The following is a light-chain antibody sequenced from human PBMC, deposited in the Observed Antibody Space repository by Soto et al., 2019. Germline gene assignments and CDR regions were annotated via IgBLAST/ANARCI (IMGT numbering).Light chain of an antibody. CDR1: QGMNSY. J-gene: IGKJ1*01. V-gene: IGKV1-9*01. CDR3: LQRNSYPRT. CDR2: AAS. Sequence: DIQLTQSPSVLSASVGARVTITCRASQGMNSYLAWYQQKPGKVPNLLIYAASTLHSGVPSRFSGSGSGTAFTITLSSLQPEDFATYYCLQRNSYPRTFGQGTKVEIK.